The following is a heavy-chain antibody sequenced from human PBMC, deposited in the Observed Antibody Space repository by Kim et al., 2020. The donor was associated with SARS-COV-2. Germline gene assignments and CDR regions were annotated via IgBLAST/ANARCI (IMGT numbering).Heavy chain of an antibody. V-gene: IGHV4-4*02. CDR2: ISHSGNT. D-gene: IGHD1-26*01. CDR1: GGSISSGTW. Sequence: SETLSLTCGVSGGSISSGTWWSWVRQPPGKVLGWIGEISHSGNTNNNPSLRSRVTLSVDKSKNQFFLSLNSVTAADTAGYYCARLVSDSGGYFWVDLWG. CDR3: ARLVSDSGGYFWVDL. J-gene: IGHJ2*01.